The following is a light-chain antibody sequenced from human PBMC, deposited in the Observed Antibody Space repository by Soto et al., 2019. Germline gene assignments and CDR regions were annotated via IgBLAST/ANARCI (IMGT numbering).Light chain of an antibody. V-gene: IGKV1-33*01. J-gene: IGKJ2*01. CDR1: QDIGNY. CDR3: QQYDVIPYT. Sequence: IQVTQSPSSLSASIGNRVTITCQASQDIGNYLTWYQQTPGKAPKLLMHDASIFETGVPSRFRGSGSGTNFTLTISSLQPEDIATYYCQQYDVIPYTFRPGTKLEI. CDR2: DAS.